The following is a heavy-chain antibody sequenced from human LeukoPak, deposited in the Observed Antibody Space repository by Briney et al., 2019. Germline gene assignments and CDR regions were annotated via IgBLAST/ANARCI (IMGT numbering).Heavy chain of an antibody. V-gene: IGHV4-4*07. CDR3: ARVSPTGYSSGWTLDAFDI. J-gene: IGHJ3*02. D-gene: IGHD6-19*01. CDR2: IYTSGST. CDR1: GGSISSYY. Sequence: PSETLSLTCTVSGGSISSYYWSWIRQPAGKGLEWIGRIYTSGSTNYNPSLKSRVTMSVDTSKNQFSLKLSSVTAADTAVYYCARVSPTGYSSGWTLDAFDIWGQGTMVTVSS.